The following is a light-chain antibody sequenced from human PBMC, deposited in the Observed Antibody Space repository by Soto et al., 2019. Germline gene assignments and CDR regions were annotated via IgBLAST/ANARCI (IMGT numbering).Light chain of an antibody. J-gene: IGKJ4*01. CDR2: GAS. CDR3: QQYGSSLLT. Sequence: EIVLTQSPGTLSLSPGERATLSSRASQSVSSSYLAWYQQKPGQAPRLLIYGASSRATGIPDRFSGSGSGTDFTLTISRLEPGDFAVYYCQQYGSSLLTFGGGTKVEIK. V-gene: IGKV3-20*01. CDR1: QSVSSSY.